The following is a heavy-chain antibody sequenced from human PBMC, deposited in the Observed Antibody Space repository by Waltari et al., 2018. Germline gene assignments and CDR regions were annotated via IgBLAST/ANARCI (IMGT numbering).Heavy chain of an antibody. J-gene: IGHJ4*02. Sequence: QVQLQESGPGLVKPSETLSLTCAVPGGSFSIYWWSWIRQAPGKGLEWIGEISGDSGSTNYNPSLKSRVTISKDASKNQFSLKLSSVTAADTAVYYCARALRGMENYWGQGVLVTVSS. D-gene: IGHD2-8*01. CDR1: GGSFSIYW. CDR2: ISGDSGST. V-gene: IGHV4-59*12. CDR3: ARALRGMENY.